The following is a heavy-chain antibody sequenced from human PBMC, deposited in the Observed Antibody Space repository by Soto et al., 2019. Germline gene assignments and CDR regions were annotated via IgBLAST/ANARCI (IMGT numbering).Heavy chain of an antibody. Sequence: EVQLVESGGGMVQPGGSLRLSCAASGFIFSTYSMNWVRQAPGKGLEWVSYISTSTSTIYYADSVKGRFTISRDNAKNSLYPQMNSLREEDTDVYFCARDGRARSAESSYYYYFSGMDDWGQGTTVTVSS. CDR3: ARDGRARSAESSYYYYFSGMDD. CDR1: GFIFSTYS. V-gene: IGHV3-48*02. D-gene: IGHD3-3*01. J-gene: IGHJ6*02. CDR2: ISTSTSTI.